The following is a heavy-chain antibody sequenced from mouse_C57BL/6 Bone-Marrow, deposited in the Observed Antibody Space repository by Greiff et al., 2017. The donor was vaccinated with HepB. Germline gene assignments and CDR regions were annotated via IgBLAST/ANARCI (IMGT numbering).Heavy chain of an antibody. CDR3: ARFDYDEGYAMDY. D-gene: IGHD2-4*01. J-gene: IGHJ4*01. CDR2: INPNYGTT. V-gene: IGHV1-39*01. Sequence: EVKLMESGPELVKPGASVKISCKASGYSFTDYNMNWVKQSNGKSLEWIGVINPNYGTTSYNQKFKGKATLTVDQSSSTAYMQLNSLTSEDSAVYYCARFDYDEGYAMDYWGQGTSVTVSS. CDR1: GYSFTDYN.